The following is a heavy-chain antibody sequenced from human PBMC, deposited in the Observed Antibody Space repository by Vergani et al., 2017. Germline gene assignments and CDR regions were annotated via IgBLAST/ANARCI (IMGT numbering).Heavy chain of an antibody. J-gene: IGHJ5*01. Sequence: QVQLVESEGGVFQPGRSLTLSCVASGFTFSSHGMHWVRQAPGKGLEWVAVIWYDGSNKYYGDSVKGRFTISRDNSKNTLYLQMNSLRVEDTAVYYCARSGNEKRLESGGKGTLVTVSS. CDR3: ARSGNEKRLES. V-gene: IGHV3-33*01. D-gene: IGHD1-1*01. CDR2: IWYDGSNK. CDR1: GFTFSSHG.